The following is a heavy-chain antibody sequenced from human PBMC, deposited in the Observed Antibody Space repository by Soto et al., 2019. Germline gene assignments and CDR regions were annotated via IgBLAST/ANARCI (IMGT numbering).Heavy chain of an antibody. CDR1: GYTFTSYG. CDR3: ARASRFVDCSSTSCYSVDFDY. J-gene: IGHJ4*02. V-gene: IGHV1-18*01. D-gene: IGHD2-2*02. Sequence: ASVKVSCKASGYTFTSYGISWVRQAPGQGLEWMGWISAYNGNTNYAQKLQGRVTMTTDTSTSTAYMELRSLRSDDTAVYYCARASRFVDCSSTSCYSVDFDYWGQGTLVTVPQ. CDR2: ISAYNGNT.